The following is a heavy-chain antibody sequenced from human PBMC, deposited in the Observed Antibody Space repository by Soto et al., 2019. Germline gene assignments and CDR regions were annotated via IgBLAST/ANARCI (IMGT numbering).Heavy chain of an antibody. CDR2: ISSSSSYT. Sequence: QVQLVESGGGLVKPGGSLRLSCAASGFTFSDYYMSWIRQAPGKGLEWVSYISSSSSYTNYADSVKGRFTISRDNAKNSLYRQMNSLRAEDTAVYYCARDRRGGRSSFDYWGQGTLVTVSS. V-gene: IGHV3-11*05. J-gene: IGHJ4*02. CDR3: ARDRRGGRSSFDY. CDR1: GFTFSDYY. D-gene: IGHD6-6*01.